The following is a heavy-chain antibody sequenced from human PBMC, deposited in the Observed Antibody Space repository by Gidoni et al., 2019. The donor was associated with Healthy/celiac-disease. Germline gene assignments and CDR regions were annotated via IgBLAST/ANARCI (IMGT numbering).Heavy chain of an antibody. CDR3: AGTAMVATYFDY. Sequence: QVQLQASGPGLVKPSETLSLTCTVSGGSISSYYWSWIRQPPGKGLEWIGYIYYSGSTNYNPSLKSRVTISVDTSKNQFSLKLSSVTAADTAVYYCAGTAMVATYFDYWGQGTLVTVSS. D-gene: IGHD5-18*01. V-gene: IGHV4-59*01. CDR1: GGSISSYY. CDR2: IYYSGST. J-gene: IGHJ4*02.